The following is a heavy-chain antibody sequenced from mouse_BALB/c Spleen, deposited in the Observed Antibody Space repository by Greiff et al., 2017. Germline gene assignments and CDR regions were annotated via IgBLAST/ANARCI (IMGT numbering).Heavy chain of an antibody. Sequence: VQLQQSGAELARPGASVKLSCKASGYTFTSYWMPWVNQRPGQGLEWIGAIYPGDGDTRYTQKFKGKATLTADKSSSTAYLQLSSLASEDSAVYYCAISGDYGNGGAMDYWGQGTSVTVSS. CDR2: IYPGDGDT. J-gene: IGHJ4*01. CDR1: GYTFTSYW. CDR3: AISGDYGNGGAMDY. D-gene: IGHD2-1*01. V-gene: IGHV1-87*01.